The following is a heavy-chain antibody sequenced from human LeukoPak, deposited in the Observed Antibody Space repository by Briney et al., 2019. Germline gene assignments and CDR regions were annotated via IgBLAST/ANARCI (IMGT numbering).Heavy chain of an antibody. CDR3: ARDRDGKDY. Sequence: GGSLRLSCAASGFAFSDSWMSWVRQAPGKGLEWVANIQQNGIEKYYVDSVKGRFTISRDNAKNSLDLQMNSLTAEDTAVYYCARDRDGKDYWGQGTLVTVS. CDR1: GFAFSDSW. D-gene: IGHD1-1*01. CDR2: IQQNGIEK. V-gene: IGHV3-7*03. J-gene: IGHJ4*02.